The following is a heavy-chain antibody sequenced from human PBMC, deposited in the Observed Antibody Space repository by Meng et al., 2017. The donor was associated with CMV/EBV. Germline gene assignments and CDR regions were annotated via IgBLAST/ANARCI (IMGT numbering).Heavy chain of an antibody. CDR3: ARHHPAGYCSSTSCPQRWFDP. CDR2: FDPEDGET. V-gene: IGHV1-24*01. J-gene: IGHJ5*02. D-gene: IGHD2-2*01. Sequence: ASVKVSCKVSGYTLTELSMHWVRQAPGKGLEWMGGFDPEDGETIYAQKFQGRVTMTEDTSTDTAYMELSSLRSEDTAVYYCARHHPAGYCSSTSCPQRWFDPWGQGTLVTVSS. CDR1: GYTLTELS.